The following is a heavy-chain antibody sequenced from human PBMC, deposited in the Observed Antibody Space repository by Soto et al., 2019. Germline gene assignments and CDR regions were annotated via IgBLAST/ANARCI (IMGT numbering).Heavy chain of an antibody. J-gene: IGHJ4*02. CDR3: ARTCRSGGSCYLEY. Sequence: QVPLVQSGAEVKKPGASVKVSCKASGYSFSSFGISWVRQAPGQGLEWVGWVRVPSGDTSSAQNFQGRVTVTTDTSTSTAYMEVGSLRSDDTAVYYCARTCRSGGSCYLEYWGEGTLVTVSS. CDR2: VRVPSGDT. V-gene: IGHV1-18*01. D-gene: IGHD2-15*01. CDR1: GYSFSSFG.